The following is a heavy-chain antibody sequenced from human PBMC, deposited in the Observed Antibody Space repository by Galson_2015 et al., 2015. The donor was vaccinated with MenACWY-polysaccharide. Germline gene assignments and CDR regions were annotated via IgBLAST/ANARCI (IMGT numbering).Heavy chain of an antibody. CDR1: GFTFNSSA. J-gene: IGHJ5*02. Sequence: SLRLSCAASGFTFNSSAMHWVRQAPGKGLEWVSAIRSSGTNTYYADSVKGRFTISRDNSKNTLYLQMNSLRAEDTAVYYCAKDSTDFWSVAGRFDHWGQGTMVTVSS. CDR3: AKDSTDFWSVAGRFDH. D-gene: IGHD3-3*01. V-gene: IGHV3-23*01. CDR2: IRSSGTNT.